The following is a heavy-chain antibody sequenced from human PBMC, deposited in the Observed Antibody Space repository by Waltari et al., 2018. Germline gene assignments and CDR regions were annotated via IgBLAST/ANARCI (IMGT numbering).Heavy chain of an antibody. J-gene: IGHJ6*02. CDR2: IYPGESDT. CDR1: GYSFTSYW. V-gene: IGHV5-51*01. Sequence: EVQLVQSGAEVKKPGESLKISCKGSGYSFTSYWIGWVRQMPGKGLEWMGIIYPGESDTRYSPSFQGQVTISADKSISTTYLQWSSLKASDTAMYYCARGIRDGYNYYYYYGMDVWGQGTTVTVSS. CDR3: ARGIRDGYNYYYYYGMDV. D-gene: IGHD5-12*01.